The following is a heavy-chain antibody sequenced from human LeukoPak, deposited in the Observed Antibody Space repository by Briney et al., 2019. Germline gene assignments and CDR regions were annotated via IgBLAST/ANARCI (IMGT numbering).Heavy chain of an antibody. D-gene: IGHD3-22*01. J-gene: IGHJ4*02. V-gene: IGHV1-18*01. CDR3: ARSVYYYDSSGSFDY. CDR1: GYTFTSYG. Sequence: ASVKVSCKASGYTFTSYGISWVRQAPGQGLEWMGWISAYNGNTNYAQKLQGRVTMTTDTSTSTAYMELRSLRSDDTAVYYCARSVYYYDSSGSFDYWGQGTLVTVSS. CDR2: ISAYNGNT.